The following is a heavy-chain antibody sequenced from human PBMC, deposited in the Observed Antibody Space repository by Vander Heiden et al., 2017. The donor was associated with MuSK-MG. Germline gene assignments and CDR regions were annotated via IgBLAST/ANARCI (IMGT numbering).Heavy chain of an antibody. CDR3: ARGKRGIDAFDI. D-gene: IGHD7-27*01. V-gene: IGHV1-3*01. CDR1: GYTFTSYA. J-gene: IGHJ3*02. CDR2: IKAGNGNT. Sequence: QVQLVQSGAEVKKPGASVKVSCKASGYTFTSYAMHWVRQAPGQRLEWMGWIKAGNGNTKEAQKFQGRVTINRDTSARTAYMEMRRMRSEETAVYYLARGKRGIDAFDIWGQGTMVAVYS.